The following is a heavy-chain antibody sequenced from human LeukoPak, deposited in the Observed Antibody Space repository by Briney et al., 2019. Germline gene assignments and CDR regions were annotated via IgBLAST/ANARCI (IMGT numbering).Heavy chain of an antibody. CDR2: INPTGGST. CDR3: ARDGNLVRLGTDY. Sequence: ASVKVSCKASGYSFTNYYIHWVRQAPGQGLEWMGIINPTGGSTIYAQKFQGRVTMTRDTSTSTVYMELSSLRSEDTAVYYCARDGNLVRLGTDYWGQGTLVTVSS. D-gene: IGHD7-27*01. V-gene: IGHV1-46*01. CDR1: GYSFTNYY. J-gene: IGHJ4*02.